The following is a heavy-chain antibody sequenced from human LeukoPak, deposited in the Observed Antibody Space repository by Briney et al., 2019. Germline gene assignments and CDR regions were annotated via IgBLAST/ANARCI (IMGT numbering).Heavy chain of an antibody. D-gene: IGHD1-14*01. Sequence: GGSLRLSCAASGFSFSSFGMHWVRQAPGKGLDWVAFIRYDGNNKLYADSVKGRFTISRDNSKNTLYLHINSLRAEDTAVYYCVKDNPLDYWGQGTLVIVSS. J-gene: IGHJ4*02. CDR3: VKDNPLDY. CDR1: GFSFSSFG. V-gene: IGHV3-30*02. CDR2: IRYDGNNK.